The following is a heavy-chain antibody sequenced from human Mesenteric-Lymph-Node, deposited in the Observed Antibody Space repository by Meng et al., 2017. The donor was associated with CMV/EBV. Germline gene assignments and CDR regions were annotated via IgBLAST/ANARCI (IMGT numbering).Heavy chain of an antibody. Sequence: SETLSLTCAVYGGSFSGYYWSWIRQLPGKGLEWIGEINHSGSTNYNPSLKSRVTISVDTSKNQFSLKLSSVTAADTAVYYCARGFRYYYYGMDVWGQGTTVTVSS. CDR2: INHSGST. J-gene: IGHJ6*02. CDR3: ARGFRYYYYGMDV. V-gene: IGHV4-34*01. D-gene: IGHD2/OR15-2a*01. CDR1: GGSFSGYY.